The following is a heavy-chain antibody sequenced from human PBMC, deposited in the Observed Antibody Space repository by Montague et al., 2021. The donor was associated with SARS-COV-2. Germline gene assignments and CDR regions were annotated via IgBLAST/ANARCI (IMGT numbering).Heavy chain of an antibody. J-gene: IGHJ5*02. D-gene: IGHD1-1*01. CDR1: GGSMSTVNYY. Sequence: SETLSLTCTVSGGSMSTVNYYWGWVRQTPGKGLDWVGSISYSGATYYNPSLETRVSISRDTSKRQFSLELRSVTAADTAVYYCARGRQEVGIYFDPWGHGTLVTVSS. V-gene: IGHV4-39*07. CDR2: ISYSGAT. CDR3: ARGRQEVGIYFDP.